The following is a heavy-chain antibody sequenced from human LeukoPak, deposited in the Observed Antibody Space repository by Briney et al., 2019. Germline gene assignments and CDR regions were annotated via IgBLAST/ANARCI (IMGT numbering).Heavy chain of an antibody. J-gene: IGHJ4*02. V-gene: IGHV3-23*01. CDR3: AKDPVLLWFGEPSSYFDY. D-gene: IGHD3-10*01. Sequence: QPGASLRLSCAASGFIFRNYAMSWVRQAPGKGLEWVSAISGSGGSTYYADSVKGRFTISRDNSKNTLYLQMNSLRAEDTAVYYCAKDPVLLWFGEPSSYFDYWGQGTLVTVSS. CDR1: GFIFRNYA. CDR2: ISGSGGST.